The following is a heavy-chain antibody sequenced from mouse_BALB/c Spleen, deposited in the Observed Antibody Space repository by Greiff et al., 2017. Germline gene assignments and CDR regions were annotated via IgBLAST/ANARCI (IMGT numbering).Heavy chain of an antibody. CDR3: ARDDSRFAY. Sequence: EVKLMESGAELVKPGASVKLSCTASGFNIKDTYMHWVKQRPEQGLEWIGRIDPANGNTKYDPKFQGKATITADTSSNTAYLQLSSLTSEDTAVYYCARDDSRFAYWGQGTLVTVSA. D-gene: IGHD2-4*01. CDR2: IDPANGNT. CDR1: GFNIKDTY. V-gene: IGHV14-3*02. J-gene: IGHJ3*01.